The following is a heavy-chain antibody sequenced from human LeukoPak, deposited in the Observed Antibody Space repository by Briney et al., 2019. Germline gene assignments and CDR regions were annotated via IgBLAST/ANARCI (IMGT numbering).Heavy chain of an antibody. J-gene: IGHJ3*02. D-gene: IGHD3-22*01. CDR1: GGSISSSSYY. V-gene: IGHV4-39*02. CDR3: ARDLTTSRYDSSFGAFDI. Sequence: SETLSLTCAVSGGSISSSSYYWGWIRQPPGNGLEWIGSIYYSGSTYYNPSLKSRVTISVDTSKNQFSLKLSSVTAADTAVYYCARDLTTSRYDSSFGAFDIWGQGTMVTVSS. CDR2: IYYSGST.